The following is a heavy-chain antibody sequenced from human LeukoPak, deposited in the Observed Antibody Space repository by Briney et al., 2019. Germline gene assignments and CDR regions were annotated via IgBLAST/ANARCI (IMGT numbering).Heavy chain of an antibody. D-gene: IGHD6-19*01. Sequence: GGSLRLSCAASGLTFSSHWMHWVRKAPGKGLEWVSAISGSGGSTYYADSVKGRFTISRDNSKNTLYLQMNSLRAEDTAVYYCAKSWRNSSGWYGLFDYWGQGTLVTVSS. CDR3: AKSWRNSSGWYGLFDY. V-gene: IGHV3-23*01. CDR1: GLTFSSHW. CDR2: ISGSGGST. J-gene: IGHJ4*02.